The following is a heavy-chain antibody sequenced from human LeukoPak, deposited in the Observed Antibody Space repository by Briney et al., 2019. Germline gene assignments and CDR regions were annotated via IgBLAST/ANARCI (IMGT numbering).Heavy chain of an antibody. V-gene: IGHV3-30*04. CDR1: GFTFSSYA. D-gene: IGHD1-26*01. CDR3: ARERRSGSSSYYYYMDV. J-gene: IGHJ6*03. Sequence: GGSLRLSCAASGFTFSSYAMHWVRQAPGKGLEWVAVISYDGSNKYYADSVKGRFTISRDNSKNTLYLQMNSLRAEDTAVYYCARERRSGSSSYYYYMDVWGKGTTVTVSS. CDR2: ISYDGSNK.